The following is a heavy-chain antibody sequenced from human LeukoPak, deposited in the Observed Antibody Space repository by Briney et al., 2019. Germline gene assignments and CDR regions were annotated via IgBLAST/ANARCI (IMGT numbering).Heavy chain of an antibody. CDR1: GGSISRSSYY. CDR2: IYYSGST. V-gene: IGHV4-39*07. D-gene: IGHD5-18*01. J-gene: IGHJ4*02. CDR3: ARASGGFYGYLIDY. Sequence: SETLSLTCTVSGGSISRSSYYWGRIRQPPGKGLEWIGSIYYSGSTYYNPSLKSRVTISVDTSKNQFSLKLSSVTAADTAVYYCARASGGFYGYLIDYWGQGTLVTVSS.